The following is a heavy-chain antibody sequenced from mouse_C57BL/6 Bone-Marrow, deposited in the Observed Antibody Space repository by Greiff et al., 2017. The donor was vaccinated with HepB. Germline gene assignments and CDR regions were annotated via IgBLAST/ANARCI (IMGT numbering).Heavy chain of an antibody. CDR3: ARLNYYYGRNFDY. CDR1: GFTFSDYG. J-gene: IGHJ2*01. CDR2: ISSGSSTI. Sequence: EVNVVESGGGLVKPGGSLKLSCAASGFTFSDYGMHWVRQAPEKGLEWVAYISSGSSTIYYADTVKGRFTISRDNAKNTLFLQMTSLRSEDTAMYYCARLNYYYGRNFDYWGQGTTLTVSS. V-gene: IGHV5-17*01. D-gene: IGHD1-1*01.